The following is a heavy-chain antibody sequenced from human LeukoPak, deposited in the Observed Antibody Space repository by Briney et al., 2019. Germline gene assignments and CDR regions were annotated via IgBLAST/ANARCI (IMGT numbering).Heavy chain of an antibody. CDR3: ARADYGDLLDY. D-gene: IGHD4-17*01. V-gene: IGHV3-74*01. CDR1: GFTFSSYW. CDR2: INTDGSST. J-gene: IGHJ4*02. Sequence: PGGSLRLSCAASGFTFSSYWMHWVRQAPGKGLVWVSRINTDGSSTSYADSVKGRFTISRDNAKNTLYLQMNSLRAEDTAVYYCARADYGDLLDYWGQGTLVTVSS.